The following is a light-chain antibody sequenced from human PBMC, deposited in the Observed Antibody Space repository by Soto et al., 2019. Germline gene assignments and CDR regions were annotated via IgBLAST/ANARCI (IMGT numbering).Light chain of an antibody. V-gene: IGKV1-39*01. CDR2: GAT. J-gene: IGKJ4*01. CDR1: RSIRAY. Sequence: DIQMTQSPSSLSASVGDTVTISCRASRSIRAYLNWYQHKPGKAPNLLIYGATTLHSGVPSRFSGSGSGTYFSLTISSLQPEDFATYYCQQTFSVTPLTFGGGTKVEI. CDR3: QQTFSVTPLT.